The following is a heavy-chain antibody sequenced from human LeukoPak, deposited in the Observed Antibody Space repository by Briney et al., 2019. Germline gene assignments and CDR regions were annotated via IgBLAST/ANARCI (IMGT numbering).Heavy chain of an antibody. CDR3: ARGVYDSSGYYPASTDY. CDR2: IYYSGST. CDR1: GGSVSSGSYY. D-gene: IGHD3-22*01. Sequence: PSETLSLTCTVSGGSVSSGSYYWSWIRQPPGKGLEWIGYIYYSGSTNYNPSLKSRVTISVDTSKNQFSLKLSSVTAAGTAVYYCARGVYDSSGYYPASTDYWGQGTLVTVSS. V-gene: IGHV4-61*01. J-gene: IGHJ4*02.